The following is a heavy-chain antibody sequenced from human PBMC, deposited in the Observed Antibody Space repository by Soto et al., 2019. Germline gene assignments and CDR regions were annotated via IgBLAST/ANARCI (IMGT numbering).Heavy chain of an antibody. V-gene: IGHV1-18*01. CDR3: ARDGILGTTQGSWFDP. CDR2: ISGYNGNT. Sequence: QVQLVQSGAEVKEPGASVKVSCKASGYTFASYGINWVRQAPGQGLAWMGWISGYNGNTKYAQKFQGRVTVTTDTSTSTGYMELRSLRSDDTAVYYCARDGILGTTQGSWFDPWGQGTLVTVSS. J-gene: IGHJ5*02. CDR1: GYTFASYG. D-gene: IGHD1-26*01.